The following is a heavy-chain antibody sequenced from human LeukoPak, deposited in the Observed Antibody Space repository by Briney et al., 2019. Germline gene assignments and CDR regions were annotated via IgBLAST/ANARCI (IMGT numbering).Heavy chain of an antibody. CDR1: GGSFSGYY. V-gene: IGHV4-34*01. J-gene: IGHJ4*02. CDR2: INHSGTT. D-gene: IGHD3-3*01. Sequence: SETLSLTCTVHGGSFSGYYWSWIRQPPGKGLEWIGGINHSGTTNYNPSLKSRVTISVDKSKNQFSLKLNSVTAADTAVYYCARSDFWSGYANYWGQGTLVTVSS. CDR3: ARSDFWSGYANY.